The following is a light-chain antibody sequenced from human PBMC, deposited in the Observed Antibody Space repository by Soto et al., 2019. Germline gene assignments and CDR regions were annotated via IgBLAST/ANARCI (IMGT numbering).Light chain of an antibody. CDR1: QSVSSN. Sequence: ETVMTQSPATLSVSPGERATLSCRASQSVSSNLAWYQQKPGQAPRLLIYGASTRATGIPARFSGSGSGTEFTLTISSLQSEDFAVYYCQQYNNWPRWTFGPGTKVDIK. V-gene: IGKV3-15*01. J-gene: IGKJ3*01. CDR3: QQYNNWPRWT. CDR2: GAS.